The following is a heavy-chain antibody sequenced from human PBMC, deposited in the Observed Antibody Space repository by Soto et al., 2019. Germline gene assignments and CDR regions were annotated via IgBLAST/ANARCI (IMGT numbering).Heavy chain of an antibody. CDR2: MNPNSGNT. V-gene: IGHV1-8*01. J-gene: IGHJ4*02. D-gene: IGHD2-8*01. CDR1: GYTFTSYD. CDR3: VRGPISNGVCY. Sequence: PSVKVSCKASGYTFTSYDINWVRQATGQGLEWMGWMNPNSGNTGYAQKFQGRVTMTRNTSISTAYMELSSLRSEDTAVYYCVRGPISNGVCYWGQGTLVTVSS.